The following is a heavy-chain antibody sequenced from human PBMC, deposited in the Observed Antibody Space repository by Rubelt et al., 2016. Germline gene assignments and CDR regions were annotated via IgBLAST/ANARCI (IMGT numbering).Heavy chain of an antibody. CDR2: ISYSGST. CDR3: ARESSAHSGSYDS. Sequence: QLQLQESGPGLVKPSETLSLTCTVSGGSISSSGYYWGWIRQPPGKGLEWIATISYSGSTYYSPSLNSRVTMSVDTSKNQFSLRLRSVTAADTAVYYCARESSAHSGSYDSWGQGTLVTVSS. CDR1: GGSISSSGYY. J-gene: IGHJ5*01. V-gene: IGHV4-39*07. D-gene: IGHD1-26*01.